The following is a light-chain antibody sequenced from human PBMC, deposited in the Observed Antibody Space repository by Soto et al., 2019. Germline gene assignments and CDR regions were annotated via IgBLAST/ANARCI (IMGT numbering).Light chain of an antibody. CDR1: SSNIGAGYD. CDR2: GNS. CDR3: AAWDDSLSGPV. Sequence: QSVLTQPPSVSGAPGQRVTISCTGSSSNIGAGYDVHWYQQLPGTAPKLLIYGNSNRPSGVPDRFSGSKSGTSASLAITGLQAEDEADYCAAWDDSLSGPVFGGGTKLTVL. V-gene: IGLV1-40*01. J-gene: IGLJ2*01.